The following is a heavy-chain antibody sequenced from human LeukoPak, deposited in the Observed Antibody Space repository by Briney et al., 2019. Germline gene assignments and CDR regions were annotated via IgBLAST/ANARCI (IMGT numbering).Heavy chain of an antibody. D-gene: IGHD3-10*01. Sequence: SVKVSCKASGGTFSSYAISWVRQAPGQGLEWMGRIIPILGIANYAQKFQGRVTITADKSTSTAYMELSSLRSEDTAVYYCARELNYYGSGSGSKDVGAPTYYYYYGMDVWGQGTTVTVSS. J-gene: IGHJ6*02. V-gene: IGHV1-69*04. CDR2: IIPILGIA. CDR1: GGTFSSYA. CDR3: ARELNYYGSGSGSKDVGAPTYYYYYGMDV.